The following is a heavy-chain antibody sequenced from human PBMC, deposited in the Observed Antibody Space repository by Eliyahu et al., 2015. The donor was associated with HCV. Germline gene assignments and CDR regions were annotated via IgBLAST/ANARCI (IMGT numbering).Heavy chain of an antibody. CDR3: ASGWYSSAWYRGMDV. J-gene: IGHJ6*02. V-gene: IGHV3-33*01. CDR1: GFXXGGYG. Sequence: QVQLVESGGGTVQPGRSLRLSCEASGFXXGGYGMYRVRQAPGKGLEWVAFIWYDGSRQFYADSVKGRITISRDNSKNTVSLQMNSLRADDTGLYYCASGWYSSAWYRGMDVWGQGTTVTVSS. D-gene: IGHD6-13*01. CDR2: IWYDGSRQ.